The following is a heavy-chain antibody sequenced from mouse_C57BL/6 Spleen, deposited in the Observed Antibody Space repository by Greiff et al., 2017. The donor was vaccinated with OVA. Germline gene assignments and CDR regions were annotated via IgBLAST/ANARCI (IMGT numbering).Heavy chain of an antibody. CDR2: IRSKSNNYAT. J-gene: IGHJ4*01. D-gene: IGHD4-1*01. CDR1: GFSFNTYA. Sequence: EVQRVESGGGLVQPKGSLKLSCAASGFSFNTYAMNWVRQAPGKGLEWVARIRSKSNNYATYYADSVKDRFTISRDDSESMLYLQMNNLKTEDTAMYYCVRGDWDDYAMDYWGQGTSVTVSS. CDR3: VRGDWDDYAMDY. V-gene: IGHV10-1*01.